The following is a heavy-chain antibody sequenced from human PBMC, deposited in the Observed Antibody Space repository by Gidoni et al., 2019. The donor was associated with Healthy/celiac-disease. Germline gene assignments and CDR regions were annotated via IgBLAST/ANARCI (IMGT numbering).Heavy chain of an antibody. J-gene: IGHJ4*02. CDR2: INHSGST. V-gene: IGHV4-34*01. CDR1: GWSFSGYY. CDR3: AREGPYIVATIRRSPPYYFDY. D-gene: IGHD5-12*01. Sequence: QVQLQQWGAGLLKPSETLSLTCAVYGWSFSGYYWSWIRQPPGKGLDWIGEINHSGSTNYNPSLKSRVTISVDTSKNQFSLKLSSVTAADTAVYYCAREGPYIVATIRRSPPYYFDYWGQGTLVTVSS.